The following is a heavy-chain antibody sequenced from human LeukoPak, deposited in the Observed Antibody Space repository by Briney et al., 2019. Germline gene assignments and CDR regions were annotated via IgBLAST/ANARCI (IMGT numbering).Heavy chain of an antibody. CDR2: INHSGST. Sequence: SETLSLTCAVYGGSFSGYYWSWIRQPPGKGLEWIGEINHSGSTNYNPSLKSRVTISVDTSKNQFSLKLSSVTAADTAVYYCASPYSSSFSGGYWGQGTLVTVSS. V-gene: IGHV4-34*01. CDR3: ASPYSSSFSGGY. J-gene: IGHJ4*02. CDR1: GGSFSGYY. D-gene: IGHD6-6*01.